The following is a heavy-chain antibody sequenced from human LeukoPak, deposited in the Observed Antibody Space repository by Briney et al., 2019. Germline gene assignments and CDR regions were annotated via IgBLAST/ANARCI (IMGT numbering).Heavy chain of an antibody. CDR3: ARQIRGAYYYFDS. CDR2: IFHTGNT. J-gene: IGHJ4*02. Sequence: SETLSLTCTVSGGSISTNYWSWIRQPPGKGLEWIGYIFHTGNTNYNPSLKSRVTISVDTSKNQFSLKLSSVNAADTAVYFCARQIRGAYYYFDSWGQGTLVAVSS. D-gene: IGHD3-10*01. CDR1: GGSISTNY. V-gene: IGHV4-59*08.